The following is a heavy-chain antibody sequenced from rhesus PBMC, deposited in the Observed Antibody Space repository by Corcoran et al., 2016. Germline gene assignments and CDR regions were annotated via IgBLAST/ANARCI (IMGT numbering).Heavy chain of an antibody. J-gene: IGHJ5-2*01. CDR2: TGGSLGGT. CDR1: GDSITRYNW. V-gene: IGHV4-65*02. Sequence: QVQLQESGPGLVKPSETLSLTCAVSGDSITRYNWWPWIRQTPEKGLEWIGNTGGSLGGTFNSPYIKNRDTISKDTSRNGFALRMTSVTAADTAVYYCARHPFPYGGMDVWGREFWSPSPQ. D-gene: IGHD3-9*01. CDR3: ARHPFPYGGMDV.